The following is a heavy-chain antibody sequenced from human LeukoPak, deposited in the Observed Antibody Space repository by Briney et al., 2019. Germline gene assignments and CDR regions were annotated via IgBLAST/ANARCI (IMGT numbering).Heavy chain of an antibody. CDR3: TTKTGFAVASTDY. D-gene: IGHD6-19*01. V-gene: IGHV3-15*01. Sequence: PGGSLTLSLAASGLTFSNAWMSCVRQAPGKRLEWVGLIKNKAEARTTGYAAPVKDRFTVSREDSKNMLYLQMDSLETEDTAVYYCTTKTGFAVASTDYWGQGTLVSVSS. CDR2: IKNKAEARTT. CDR1: GLTFSNAW. J-gene: IGHJ4*02.